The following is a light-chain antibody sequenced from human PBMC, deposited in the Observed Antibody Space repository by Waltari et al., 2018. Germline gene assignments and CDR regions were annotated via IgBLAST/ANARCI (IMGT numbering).Light chain of an antibody. V-gene: IGLV3-19*01. J-gene: IGLJ2*01. Sequence: SSELTQDPAVSVTLGQTVTLTCQGARLRIYYPSSYQQKPGKVPRLVIYGKNNRPSGIPDRFSGSSSGSTASLTITGTQAEDEADYYCKSRDSRDNHLIFGGGTKLTVL. CDR3: KSRDSRDNHLI. CDR1: RLRIYY. CDR2: GKN.